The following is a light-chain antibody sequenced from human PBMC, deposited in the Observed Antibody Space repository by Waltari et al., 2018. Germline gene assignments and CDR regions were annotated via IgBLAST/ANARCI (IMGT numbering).Light chain of an antibody. V-gene: IGKV4-1*01. CDR2: WAS. J-gene: IGKJ1*01. CDR1: RSLLKSFYNKND. CDR3: HQYYSTLWT. Sequence: DVVMTQSPDSLAVSLGERATLQYKSSRSLLKSFYNKNDLAWYQQKPGQPPKLLIYWASIRESDVPDRFSGSGSGTDFTLTISSLQAEDVAVYYCHQYYSTLWTFGQGTKVEIK.